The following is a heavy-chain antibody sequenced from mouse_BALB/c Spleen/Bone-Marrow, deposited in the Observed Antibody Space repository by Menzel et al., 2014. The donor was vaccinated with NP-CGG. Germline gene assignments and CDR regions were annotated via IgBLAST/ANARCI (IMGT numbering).Heavy chain of an antibody. Sequence: VQLQQSGPGLVQPSQSLSITCTVSGFSLTTYGIHWIRPSPGKGLEWLGVILSGGSSDYNAAFISRVSINKDNSKSQVFFKMNSLQANDTAIYYCARNYDYDAYYFDYWGQGTFITVSS. J-gene: IGHJ2*02. CDR3: ARNYDYDAYYFDY. CDR2: ILSGGSS. CDR1: GFSLTTYG. V-gene: IGHV2-2*02. D-gene: IGHD2-4*01.